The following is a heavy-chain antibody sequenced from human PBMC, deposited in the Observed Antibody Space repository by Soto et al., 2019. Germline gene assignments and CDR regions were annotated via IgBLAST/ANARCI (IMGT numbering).Heavy chain of an antibody. J-gene: IGHJ4*02. CDR2: ISVGGGNT. CDR3: AKGAGGSSDPFDF. D-gene: IGHD3-16*01. V-gene: IGHV3-23*01. CDR1: GFTFSSYA. Sequence: EVPLLESGGGLVQPGGSLRLSCAASGFTFSSYAMNWVRQAPGKGLEWVSGISVGGGNTYYADSVKGRFTITRHNSRITVYLQMNSLRAEDTAVYLCAKGAGGSSDPFDFWGEGALVIVSS.